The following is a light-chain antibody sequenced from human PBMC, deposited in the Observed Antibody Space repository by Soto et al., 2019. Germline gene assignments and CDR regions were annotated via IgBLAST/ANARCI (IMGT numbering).Light chain of an antibody. J-gene: IGKJ2*01. Sequence: EIVMTQSPATLSVSPGERATLSCRASQSVSSNLAWYQQKPGQAPRLLIYGASTRATGIPPRFSGSGSVTACTLTNTRLQSKDLAVYDCKPYNNWPSYTSGHGNKLEIK. V-gene: IGKV3-15*01. CDR1: QSVSSN. CDR2: GAS. CDR3: KPYNNWPSYT.